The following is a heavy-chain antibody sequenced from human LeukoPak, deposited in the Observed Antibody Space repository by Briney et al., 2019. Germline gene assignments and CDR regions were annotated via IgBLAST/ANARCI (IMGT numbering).Heavy chain of an antibody. J-gene: IGHJ4*02. V-gene: IGHV4-61*01. CDR1: GGSVSSGSYY. Sequence: PSETLSLTCTVSGGSVSSGSYYWSWIRQPPGKGLEWIGYIYYSGSTNYNPSLKSRVTISVDTSKNQFSLKLSSVTAADTAVYYCATYGDYSDYYFDYWGQGTLVTVSS. CDR2: IYYSGST. CDR3: ATYGDYSDYYFDY. D-gene: IGHD4-17*01.